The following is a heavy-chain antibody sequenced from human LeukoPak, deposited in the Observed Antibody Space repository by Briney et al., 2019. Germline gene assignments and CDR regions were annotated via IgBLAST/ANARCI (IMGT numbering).Heavy chain of an antibody. Sequence: ASVKVSCKASGYTFTSYDINWVRQATGQGLEWMGWINPNSGNTGYAQKFQGRVTMTRNTSISTAYMELSSLRSEDTAVYYCARVHSSSWPYYYYYGMDVWGQGTTVTVSS. CDR3: ARVHSSSWPYYYYYGMDV. CDR2: INPNSGNT. CDR1: GYTFTSYD. D-gene: IGHD6-13*01. J-gene: IGHJ6*02. V-gene: IGHV1-8*01.